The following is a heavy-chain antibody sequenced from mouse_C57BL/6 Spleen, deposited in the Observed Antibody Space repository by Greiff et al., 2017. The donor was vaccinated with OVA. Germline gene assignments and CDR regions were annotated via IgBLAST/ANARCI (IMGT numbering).Heavy chain of an antibody. CDR1: GYSFTDYN. CDR3: ARSYDGYYWYCDV. D-gene: IGHD2-3*01. J-gene: IGHJ1*03. V-gene: IGHV1-39*01. CDR2: INPNYGTT. Sequence: EVKLVESGPELVKPGASVKISCKASGYSFTDYNMHWVKQSNGKSLEWIGVINPNYGTTSYNQKFKGKATLTVDQSSSTAYMQLNSLTSEDSAVDYWARSYDGYYWYCDVWGTGTTVTVSS.